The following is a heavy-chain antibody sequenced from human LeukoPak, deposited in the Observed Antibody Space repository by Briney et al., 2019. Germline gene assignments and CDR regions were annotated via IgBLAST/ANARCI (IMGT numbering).Heavy chain of an antibody. J-gene: IGHJ6*02. CDR3: ARGENSGSWYFRGYYYYYYGMDV. D-gene: IGHD6-13*01. CDR2: INPSGGST. V-gene: IGHV1-46*01. CDR1: GYTFTSYY. Sequence: ASVKVSCKASGYTFTSYYMHWVRQAPGQGLEWMGIINPSGGSTSYAQKFQGRVTMTRDTSTSTVYMELSSLRSEDTAVYYCARGENSGSWYFRGYYYYYYGMDVWGQGTTVTVSS.